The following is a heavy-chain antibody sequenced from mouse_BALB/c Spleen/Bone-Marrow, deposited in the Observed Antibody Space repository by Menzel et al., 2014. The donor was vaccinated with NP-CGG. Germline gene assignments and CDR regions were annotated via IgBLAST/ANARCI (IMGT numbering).Heavy chain of an antibody. CDR3: ARYQYHSDFAY. V-gene: IGHV4-1*02. D-gene: IGHD6-1*01. CDR1: GFDFSRYW. J-gene: IGHJ3*01. CDR2: INPHSSTI. Sequence: EVKLVESGGGLVQPGGSLKLSCAASGFDFSRYWMSWVRQAPGKGLEWIGEINPHSSTINYTPSLKDKFIISRDNAKNTLYLQMSKLRSEDTAVYYCARYQYHSDFAYWGQGTLGTVSA.